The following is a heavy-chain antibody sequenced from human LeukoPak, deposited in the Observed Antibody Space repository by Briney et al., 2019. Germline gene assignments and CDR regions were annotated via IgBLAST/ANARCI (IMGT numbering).Heavy chain of an antibody. J-gene: IGHJ4*02. CDR3: TRDLGVDTTMIFFDY. CDR1: GYTFTSFG. CDR2: SSAYNGNT. Sequence: ASVKVSCKASGYTFTSFGISWVRQAPGQGLEWMGWSSAYNGNTNYAQKFQGRVTMTTDTSTSTDYVEVRSLRSDDTAVYYCTRDLGVDTTMIFFDYWGQGSLVTVSS. V-gene: IGHV1-18*01. D-gene: IGHD5-18*01.